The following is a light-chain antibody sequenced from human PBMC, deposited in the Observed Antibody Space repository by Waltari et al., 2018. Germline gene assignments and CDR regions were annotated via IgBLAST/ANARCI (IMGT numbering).Light chain of an antibody. CDR3: ATWDDSLNAWV. CDR1: SSNIGSKS. Sequence: QSVLTQPPSASGTPGQRVTISCSGSSSNIGSKSVYWYQTLPGAAPKLLIYNNYHRPSGVPYRLSASKSGTSAYLAISGLQSEDEADYYCATWDDSLNAWVFGGGTRLTVL. J-gene: IGLJ3*02. V-gene: IGLV1-44*01. CDR2: NNY.